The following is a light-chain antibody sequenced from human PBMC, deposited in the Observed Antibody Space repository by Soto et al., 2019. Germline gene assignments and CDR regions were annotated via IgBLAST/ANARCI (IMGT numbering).Light chain of an antibody. CDR3: QSYDSSLSGYVV. J-gene: IGLJ2*01. CDR2: GNS. Sequence: QSVLTQPPSVSGAPGQRVTIACTGSSSNIGAGYDVHWYQQLPGTAPKLLSYGNSNRPSGVPDRFSGSKSGTSASLDITGLQAEDEADYYCQSYDSSLSGYVVFGGGTKLTVL. V-gene: IGLV1-40*01. CDR1: SSNIGAGYD.